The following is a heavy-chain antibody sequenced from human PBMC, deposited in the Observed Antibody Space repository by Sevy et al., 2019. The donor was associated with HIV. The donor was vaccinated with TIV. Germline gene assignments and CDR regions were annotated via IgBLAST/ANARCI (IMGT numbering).Heavy chain of an antibody. CDR3: ARGKSGYGYALNY. CDR1: GFSVNSNY. Sequence: GGSLRLSCAASGFSVNSNYMTWVRQAPGKGLEGVSVIYSDETTYHADSVKDRFPISRDNSKNMLYLQMSSLRAEDTAIYYCARGKSGYGYALNYWGQGTLVTVSS. J-gene: IGHJ4*01. CDR2: IYSDETT. D-gene: IGHD5-18*01. V-gene: IGHV3-66*01.